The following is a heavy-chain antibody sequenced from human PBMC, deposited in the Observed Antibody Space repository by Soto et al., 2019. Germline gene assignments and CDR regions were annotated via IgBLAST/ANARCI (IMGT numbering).Heavy chain of an antibody. V-gene: IGHV3-30*04. CDR3: ARGNMDV. CDR1: GFTLSRFV. Sequence: QVHLEESGGGVVQPGRSLRLSCVGSGFTLSRFVLHWVRQAPGKGLVWVAVVSNYGSNTYYADSVKGRFTISSDNSMSTLYLQMNSLRREDTALYYCARGNMDVWGRGTTVIVSS. D-gene: IGHD1-1*01. J-gene: IGHJ6*02. CDR2: VSNYGSNT.